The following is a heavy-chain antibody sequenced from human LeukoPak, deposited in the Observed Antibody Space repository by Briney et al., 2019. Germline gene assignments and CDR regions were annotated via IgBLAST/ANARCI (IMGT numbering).Heavy chain of an antibody. CDR1: GFTFDDYA. J-gene: IGHJ4*02. V-gene: IGHV3-9*01. Sequence: GRSLRLSCAASGFTFDDYAMHWVRQAPGKGLEWVSGISWNSGSIGYADSVKGRFTISRDNAKNSLYLQMNSLRAEDTALYYCAKGSIGLDYWGQGTLVTVSS. CDR3: AKGSIGLDY. D-gene: IGHD6-6*01. CDR2: ISWNSGSI.